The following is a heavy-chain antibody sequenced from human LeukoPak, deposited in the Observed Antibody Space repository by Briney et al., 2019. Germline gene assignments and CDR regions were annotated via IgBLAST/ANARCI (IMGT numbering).Heavy chain of an antibody. CDR3: ARPSSWSSFDY. J-gene: IGHJ4*02. V-gene: IGHV4-59*08. CDR2: IYYSGST. CDR1: GGSISSYY. Sequence: PSETLSLTCTVSGGSISSYYWSWIRQPPGKGLEWIGYIYYSGSTNYNPSLKSRVTISVDTSKNQFSLKLNSVTAADTAIYYCARPSSWSSFDYWGQGTLVTVSS. D-gene: IGHD6-13*01.